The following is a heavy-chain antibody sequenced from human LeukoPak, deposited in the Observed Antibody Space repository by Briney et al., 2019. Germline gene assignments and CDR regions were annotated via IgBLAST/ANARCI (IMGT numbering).Heavy chain of an antibody. J-gene: IGHJ3*02. D-gene: IGHD3-22*01. CDR1: GFTFSSYG. V-gene: IGHV3-30*02. CDR2: IRYDGSNK. CDR3: AQDPEDSSGFPI. Sequence: PGGSLRLSCAAAGFTFSSYGMHWVGQAPGKGREWVAFIRYDGSNKYYADSVKGRFTIYRDNSKNTLYLQMNSLRAEDTAVYYCAQDPEDSSGFPIWGQGTMVTVSS.